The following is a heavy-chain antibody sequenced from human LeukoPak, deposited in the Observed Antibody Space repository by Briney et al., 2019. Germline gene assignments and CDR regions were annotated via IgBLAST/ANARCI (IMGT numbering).Heavy chain of an antibody. CDR3: AKHLGYSSSHTDY. CDR2: ISGSGVST. J-gene: IGHJ4*02. V-gene: IGHV3-23*01. D-gene: IGHD6-13*01. Sequence: GGSLRLSCAASGFTFSNYAMSWVRQAPGKGLEWVSAISGSGVSTYYADSVKGRFTISRDNSKNTLYLQLNSLRAEDTAIYYCAKHLGYSSSHTDYWGQGTLVTVSS. CDR1: GFTFSNYA.